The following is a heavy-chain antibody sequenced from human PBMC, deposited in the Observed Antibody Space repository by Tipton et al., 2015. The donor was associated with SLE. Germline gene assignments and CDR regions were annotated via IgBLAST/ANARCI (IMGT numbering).Heavy chain of an antibody. CDR1: GFTFRTYG. J-gene: IGHJ4*02. CDR2: IWYDGSKK. D-gene: IGHD2-2*01. CDR3: ARDQWQPGCCSTDCSSFDA. V-gene: IGHV3-33*01. Sequence: SLRLSCATSGFTFRTYGFHWVRRAPGKGLEWVTVIWYDGSKKYYADSVKGRFTISRDDSKNTLYLQMNSLRVDDTAVYFCARDQWQPGCCSTDCSSFDAWGQGTLVTVSS.